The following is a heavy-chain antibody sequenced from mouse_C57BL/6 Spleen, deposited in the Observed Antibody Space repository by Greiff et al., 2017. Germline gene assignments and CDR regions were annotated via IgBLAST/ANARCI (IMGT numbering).Heavy chain of an antibody. Sequence: EVQLHQSGPELVKPGDSVKISCKASGYSFTGYFMNWVMQSHGKSLEWIGRINPYNGDTFYNQKFKGKATLTVDKSSSTAHMELRSLTSEDSAVYYCARGSSYDAMDYWGQGTSVTVSS. CDR2: INPYNGDT. CDR3: ARGSSYDAMDY. CDR1: GYSFTGYF. D-gene: IGHD1-1*01. J-gene: IGHJ4*01. V-gene: IGHV1-20*01.